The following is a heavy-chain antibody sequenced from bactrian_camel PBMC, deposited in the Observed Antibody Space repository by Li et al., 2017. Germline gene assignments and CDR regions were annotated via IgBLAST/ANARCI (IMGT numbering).Heavy chain of an antibody. Sequence: VQLVESGGGLVQPGGSLRVSCATDGFTFAIYYISWVRQGPGKGLEWVSSIHSGGVTTYYPDSVKGRFTISKDKDKDTVYLQMNSLTPEDTAMYFCKASGVSPACTQRWGQGTQVTVS. CDR1: GFTFAIYY. J-gene: IGHJ4*01. V-gene: IGHV3S19*01. CDR2: IHSGGVTT. CDR3: KASGVSPACTQR. D-gene: IGHD3*01.